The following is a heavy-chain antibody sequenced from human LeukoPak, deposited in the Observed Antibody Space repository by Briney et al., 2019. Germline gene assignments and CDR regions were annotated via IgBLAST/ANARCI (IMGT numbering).Heavy chain of an antibody. CDR1: GFTFSNYA. J-gene: IGHJ6*03. Sequence: GGSLRLSCAASGFTFSNYAMTWVRQAPGKGLESVSAIISNGGSTYYANSVKGRFTISRDNSKNTLYLQMGSLRVEDMAVYYCARVRMGATVSDFYYYYMDVWGKGTTVTVSS. CDR2: IISNGGST. CDR3: ARVRMGATVSDFYYYYMDV. V-gene: IGHV3-64*01. D-gene: IGHD1-26*01.